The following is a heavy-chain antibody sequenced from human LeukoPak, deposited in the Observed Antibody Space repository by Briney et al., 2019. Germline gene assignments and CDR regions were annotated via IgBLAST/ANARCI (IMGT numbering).Heavy chain of an antibody. Sequence: SETLSLTCAVSGGSISSGGYSWSWIRQPPGKGLEWIGYIYHSGSTYYNPSLKSRVTISVDRSKNQFSLKLSSVTAADTAVYYCARDSRYGMDVWGQGTRSPSP. CDR3: ARDSRYGMDV. CDR2: IYHSGST. CDR1: GGSISSGGYS. J-gene: IGHJ6*02. V-gene: IGHV4-30-2*01.